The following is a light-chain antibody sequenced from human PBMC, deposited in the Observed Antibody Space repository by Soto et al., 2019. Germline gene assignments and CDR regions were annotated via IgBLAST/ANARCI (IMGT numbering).Light chain of an antibody. J-gene: IGKJ1*01. CDR1: QGISSY. CDR2: AAS. CDR3: LQFYNFSWT. V-gene: IGKV1-8*01. Sequence: AIRMTQSPSSFSASTGDRVTITCRASQGISSYLAWYQQKPGKAPKLLIYAASTLQSGVPSRFSGSGSGTDFTLTLSRLQPEDFATYYCLQFYNFSWTFGQGTKVEIK.